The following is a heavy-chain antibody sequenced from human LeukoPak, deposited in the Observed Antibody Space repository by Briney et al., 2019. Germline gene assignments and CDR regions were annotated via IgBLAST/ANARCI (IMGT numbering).Heavy chain of an antibody. CDR1: GVSFSNYY. CDR3: ARAVAGHPD. D-gene: IGHD6-19*01. V-gene: IGHV4-34*01. CDR2: INHNGYT. Sequence: SETLSLTCAVSGVSFSNYYWSWVRQSPTKGLEWIEEINHNGYTNYNPSLKSRVTISIDTSKNQFSLMVTSMTAADIGVYYCARAVAGHPDWGQGTLVTVSP. J-gene: IGHJ4*02.